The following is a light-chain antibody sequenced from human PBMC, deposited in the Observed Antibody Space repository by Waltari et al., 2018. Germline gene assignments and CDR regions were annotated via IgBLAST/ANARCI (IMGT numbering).Light chain of an antibody. Sequence: DIVMTQSPDSLAVSLGERATIYCKSNQSVLYSSNNNNSVAWYQQKPRQPPNLLIYWASTRESGVPDSSSGSGYGADFTFAISSVEAEDVAVYDGQQYHTTPWTFGQGTKV. J-gene: IGKJ1*01. V-gene: IGKV4-1*01. CDR1: QSVLYSSNNNNS. CDR3: QQYHTTPWT. CDR2: WAS.